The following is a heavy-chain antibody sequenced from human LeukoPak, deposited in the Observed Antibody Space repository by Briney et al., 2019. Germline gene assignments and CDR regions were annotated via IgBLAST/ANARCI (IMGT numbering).Heavy chain of an antibody. D-gene: IGHD4-17*01. CDR3: ARASHDYGDLRLDSFDY. J-gene: IGHJ4*02. Sequence: ASVKVSCKASGGTFSSYAISWVRQAPGQGLEWMGGIIPIFGTANYAQKFQGRVTITTDESTSTAYLELSSLRSEDTAVYYCARASHDYGDLRLDSFDYWGQGTLVTVSS. CDR1: GGTFSSYA. V-gene: IGHV1-69*05. CDR2: IIPIFGTA.